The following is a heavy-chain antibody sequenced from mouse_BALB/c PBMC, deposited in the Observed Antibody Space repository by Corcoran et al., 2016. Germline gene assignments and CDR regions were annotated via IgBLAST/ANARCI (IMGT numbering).Heavy chain of an antibody. CDR1: GFNIKDTY. D-gene: IGHD2-10*02. CDR2: IDPANGNT. CDR3: ARGYGNLAWFAY. Sequence: EVQLQQSGAELVKPGASVKLSCTASGFNIKDTYMHWVEQGPEQGLEWIGRIDPANGNTKYDPKFQGKATITADTSSNTAYLQLSSLTSEDTAVYYCARGYGNLAWFAYWGQGTLVTVSA. V-gene: IGHV14-3*02. J-gene: IGHJ3*01.